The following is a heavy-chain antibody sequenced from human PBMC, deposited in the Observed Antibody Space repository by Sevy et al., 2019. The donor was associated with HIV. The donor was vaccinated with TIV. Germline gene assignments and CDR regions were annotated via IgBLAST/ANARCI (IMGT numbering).Heavy chain of an antibody. J-gene: IGHJ4*02. CDR3: ARERKMYDSSGYYFHFDY. CDR1: GFTFSSYS. CDR2: ISRSSSTI. D-gene: IGHD3-22*01. V-gene: IGHV3-48*02. Sequence: GGSLRLSCAASGFTFSSYSMNWVRQAPGKGLEWVSYISRSSSTIYYADSLKGRFTISRDNAKNSLYLQMSSLTDEDTAVYYCARERKMYDSSGYYFHFDYWGQGTLVTVSS.